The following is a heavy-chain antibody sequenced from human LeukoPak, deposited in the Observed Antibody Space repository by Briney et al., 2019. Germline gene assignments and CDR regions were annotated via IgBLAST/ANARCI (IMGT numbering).Heavy chain of an antibody. V-gene: IGHV3-30*18. Sequence: PGGSLRLSCAASGFTFSSYGMHWVRQAPGKGLEWVAVISYDGSNKYYADSVKGRFTISRDNSKNTLSLQMNSLRPEDTAAYYCAKADYYYYGIDVWGQGTTVTVSS. CDR1: GFTFSSYG. CDR3: AKADYYYYGIDV. CDR2: ISYDGSNK. J-gene: IGHJ6*02.